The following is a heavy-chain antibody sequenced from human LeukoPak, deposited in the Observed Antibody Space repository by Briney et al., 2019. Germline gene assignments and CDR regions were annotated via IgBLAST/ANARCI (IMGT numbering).Heavy chain of an antibody. J-gene: IGHJ3*02. V-gene: IGHV4-30-2*01. CDR2: IYNRERT. CDR3: ARVPFDYYDSDDYYYHDAFDI. CDR1: AVSINNGGYS. D-gene: IGHD3-22*01. Sequence: SETVSLTCAVYAVSINNGGYSWSWIRQPPGKGREWNGYIYNRERTYYNQSLKHRVTISIDRSKNQLSLNLSSVTAADTAVYYWARVPFDYYDSDDYYYHDAFDIWGQETMVTVSS.